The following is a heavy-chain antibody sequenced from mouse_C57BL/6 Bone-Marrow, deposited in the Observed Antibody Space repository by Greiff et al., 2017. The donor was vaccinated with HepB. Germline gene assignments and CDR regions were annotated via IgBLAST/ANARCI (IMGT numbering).Heavy chain of an antibody. J-gene: IGHJ3*01. CDR2: IRNKANNHAT. CDR1: GFTFSDAW. D-gene: IGHD1-1*01. V-gene: IGHV6-6*01. CDR3: TRGTHYGSSYWFAY. Sequence: DVMLVESGGGLVQPGGSMKLSCAASGFTFSDAWMDWVRQSPEKGLEWVAEIRNKANNHATYYAESVKGRFTISRDDSKSSVYLQMNSLRAEDTGIYYCTRGTHYGSSYWFAYWGQGTLVTVSA.